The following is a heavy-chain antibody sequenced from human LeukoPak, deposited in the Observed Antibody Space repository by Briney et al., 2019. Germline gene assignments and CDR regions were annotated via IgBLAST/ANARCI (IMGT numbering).Heavy chain of an antibody. D-gene: IGHD3-22*01. Sequence: GGSLRLSCAASGFTFSSYSMNWVRQAPGKGLEWVSYISSSSSTIYYADSVKGRFTISRDNAKNSLYLQMNSLRAEDTAVYYCARDMGYYYDSSGYYYVPRPHYYYYGMDVWGQGTTVTVSS. CDR3: ARDMGYYYDSSGYYYVPRPHYYYYGMDV. CDR2: ISSSSSTI. V-gene: IGHV3-48*04. CDR1: GFTFSSYS. J-gene: IGHJ6*02.